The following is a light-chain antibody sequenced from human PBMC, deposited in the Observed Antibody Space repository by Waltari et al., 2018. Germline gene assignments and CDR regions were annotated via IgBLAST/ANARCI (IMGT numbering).Light chain of an antibody. V-gene: IGKV3-20*01. Sequence: EVVLTQSPGTLSLSPGERATLSCRASQSVSRSRIAWHLHRPGQAPRLLIYGASGRATGIPDRFRGSGSGTDFSLTISRVEPEDFAVYYCQQFGSSVMYTFGQGTKLEIK. CDR3: QQFGSSVMYT. CDR2: GAS. J-gene: IGKJ2*01. CDR1: QSVSRSR.